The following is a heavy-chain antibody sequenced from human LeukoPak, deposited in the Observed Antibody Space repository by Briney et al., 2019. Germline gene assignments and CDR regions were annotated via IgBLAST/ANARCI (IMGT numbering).Heavy chain of an antibody. CDR3: ARDREGTLDY. CDR1: GDSVSSYSAA. D-gene: IGHD1-7*01. CDR2: TYYRSKWYN. Sequence: SQTLSLTCAISGDSVSSYSAAWTWIRQSPSRGLEWLGRTYYRSKWYNDYAISVKSRITINPDTSKNQFSLQLNSVTAADTAVYYCARDREGTLDYWGQGTLVTVSS. J-gene: IGHJ4*02. V-gene: IGHV6-1*01.